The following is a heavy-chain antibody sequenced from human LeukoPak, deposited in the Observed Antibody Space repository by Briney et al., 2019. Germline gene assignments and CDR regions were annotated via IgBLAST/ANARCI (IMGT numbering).Heavy chain of an antibody. V-gene: IGHV1-2*02. J-gene: IGHJ6*03. D-gene: IGHD4-17*01. CDR2: INLHSGGT. CDR1: GYTFTGYY. Sequence: ASVKVSCKASGYTFTGYYMHWVRQAPGQGLGWMGWINLHSGGTSNAQKFQGRVTMTRDTSINTAYMELSRLRSDDTAVYFCARGLRRYMDVWGRGTTVTVSS. CDR3: ARGLRRYMDV.